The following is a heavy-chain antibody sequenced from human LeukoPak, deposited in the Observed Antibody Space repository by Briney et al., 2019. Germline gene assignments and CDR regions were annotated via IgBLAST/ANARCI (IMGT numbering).Heavy chain of an antibody. CDR3: ARVDSGSFLGDWFDP. J-gene: IGHJ5*02. V-gene: IGHV4-61*02. Sequence: SQTLSLTCTVSGCSISSGSYYWSWIRQPAGKGLEWIGRIYTSGSTNYNPSLKSRVTISVDTSKNQFSLKLSSVTAADTAVYYCARVDSGSFLGDWFDPWGQGTLVTVSS. CDR2: IYTSGST. CDR1: GCSISSGSYY. D-gene: IGHD1-26*01.